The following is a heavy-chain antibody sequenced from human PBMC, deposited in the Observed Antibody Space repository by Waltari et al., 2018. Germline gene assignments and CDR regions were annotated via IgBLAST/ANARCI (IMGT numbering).Heavy chain of an antibody. D-gene: IGHD3-3*01. CDR2: FYYRAKT. J-gene: IGHJ5*02. Sequence: QLQLQESGPGLVKPSETLSLTCTVSGVSINTSDYYWGWVRQPPGKGLEWCGCFYYRAKTYYNPSLRSRLTMSVDTSKNQFSLKLTAVTAADTAVYYCARHGYDFWTAPPGDPWGQGTLVTVSS. V-gene: IGHV4-39*01. CDR1: GVSINTSDYY. CDR3: ARHGYDFWTAPPGDP.